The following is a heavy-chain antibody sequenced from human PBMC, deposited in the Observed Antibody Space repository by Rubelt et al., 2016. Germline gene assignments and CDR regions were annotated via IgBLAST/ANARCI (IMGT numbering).Heavy chain of an antibody. D-gene: IGHD2-2*01. V-gene: IGHV3-30*04. Sequence: QVQLVESGGGVVQPGRSLRLSCAASGFTFSSYAMHWVRQAPGKGLEWVAVISYDGSNKYYADSVKGRFTISRDNSKNTLYLQMNSLRAEHTAVYYCAREITPADLDWGQGTLVTVSS. CDR2: ISYDGSNK. CDR3: AREITPADLD. J-gene: IGHJ4*02. CDR1: GFTFSSYA.